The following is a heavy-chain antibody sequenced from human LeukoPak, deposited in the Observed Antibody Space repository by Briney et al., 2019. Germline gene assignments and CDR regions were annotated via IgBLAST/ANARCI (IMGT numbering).Heavy chain of an antibody. CDR2: IGTAGDT. D-gene: IGHD2-21*02. V-gene: IGHV3-13*01. J-gene: IGHJ3*02. Sequence: GGSLRLSCAASGFTFSSYDMHWVRQAKGKGLEWVSAIGTAGDTYYPGSVKGRFTISRENAKNSLYVQMNSLRAGDTAVYYCARGDLDDAFDIWGQGTMVTVSS. CDR1: GFTFSSYD. CDR3: ARGDLDDAFDI.